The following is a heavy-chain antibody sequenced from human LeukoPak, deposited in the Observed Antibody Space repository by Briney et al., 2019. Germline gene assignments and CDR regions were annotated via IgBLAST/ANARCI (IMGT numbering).Heavy chain of an antibody. Sequence: PSETLSLTCTVSGGSISSYYWSWIRQPPGKGLEWIGYIYYSGSINYNPSLKSRVTISVDTSKNQFSLKLSSVTAADTAVYYCARVLHTYDSSGYYFEDYFDYWGQGTLVTVSS. V-gene: IGHV4-59*01. CDR1: GGSISSYY. CDR3: ARVLHTYDSSGYYFEDYFDY. J-gene: IGHJ4*02. D-gene: IGHD3-22*01. CDR2: IYYSGSI.